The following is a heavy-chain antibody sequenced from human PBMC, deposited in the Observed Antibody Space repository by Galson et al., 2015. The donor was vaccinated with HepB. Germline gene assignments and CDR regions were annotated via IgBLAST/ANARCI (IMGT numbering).Heavy chain of an antibody. J-gene: IGHJ6*02. V-gene: IGHV1-18*01. CDR1: GYTFTSYG. CDR2: ISAYNGNT. D-gene: IGHD2-2*01. CDR3: ARGGYCSSTSCTKGKYYYYGMDV. Sequence: SVKVSCKASGYTFTSYGISWVRQAPGQGLEWMGWISAYNGNTNYAQKLQGRVTMTTDTSTSTAYMELRSLRSDDTAVYYCARGGYCSSTSCTKGKYYYYGMDVWGQGTTVTVSS.